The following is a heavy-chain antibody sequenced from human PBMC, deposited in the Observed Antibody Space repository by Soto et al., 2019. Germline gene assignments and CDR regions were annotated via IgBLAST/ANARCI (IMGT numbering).Heavy chain of an antibody. CDR1: GFTFSSYS. CDR3: ARAYDFWSGYYIGEVLRQNYYYYYYMDV. Sequence: EVQLVESGGGLVQPGGSLRLSCAASGFTFSSYSMNWVRQAPGKGLEWVSYISSSSSTIYYADSVKGRFTISRDNAKNSLYLQMNSLRAEDTAVYYCARAYDFWSGYYIGEVLRQNYYYYYYMDVWGKGTTVTVSS. V-gene: IGHV3-48*01. CDR2: ISSSSSTI. D-gene: IGHD3-3*01. J-gene: IGHJ6*03.